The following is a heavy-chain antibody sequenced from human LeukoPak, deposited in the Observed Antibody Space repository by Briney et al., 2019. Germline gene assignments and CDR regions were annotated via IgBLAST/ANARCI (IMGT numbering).Heavy chain of an antibody. J-gene: IGHJ4*02. CDR3: ARMDTVMAPLDY. D-gene: IGHD5-18*01. Sequence: GGSPRLSCAASGFTFSDYTMNWVRQAPGKGLEWVSSISSSSSYIFYADSLKGRFTISRDNAKNSVYLQMNSLRAEDTALYYCARMDTVMAPLDYWGQGTLVTVSS. V-gene: IGHV3-21*01. CDR1: GFTFSDYT. CDR2: ISSSSSYI.